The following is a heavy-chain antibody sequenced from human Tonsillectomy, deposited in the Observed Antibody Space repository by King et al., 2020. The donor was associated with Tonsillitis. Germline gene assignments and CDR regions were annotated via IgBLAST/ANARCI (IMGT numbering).Heavy chain of an antibody. J-gene: IGHJ5*02. CDR1: GFTFSSYS. D-gene: IGHD3-16*01. V-gene: IGHV3-48*01. CDR3: ARHPSRGSHPGWFDP. Sequence: VQLVESGGGLVQPGGSLRLSCAASGFTFSSYSMNWVRQAPGKGLEWVSYISSSSSTIYYANSVKGRFTISRDNAKNSLYLQVNSLRAEDTAGYYCARHPSRGSHPGWFDPWGQGTLVTVSS. CDR2: ISSSSSTI.